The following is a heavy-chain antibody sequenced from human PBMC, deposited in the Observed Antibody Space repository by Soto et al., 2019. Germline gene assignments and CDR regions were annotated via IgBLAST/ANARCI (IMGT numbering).Heavy chain of an antibody. CDR3: ARQLRGQWLVPYYFDY. Sequence: SETLSLTCSVSGGSISTYYWSWIRQPPGKGLEWIGYVSYSGTTSYNPSLKSRVTISVDTSKNQFSLKLSSVTAADTAVYYCARQLRGQWLVPYYFDYWGQGTLVTVSS. D-gene: IGHD6-19*01. V-gene: IGHV4-59*08. CDR1: GGSISTYY. CDR2: VSYSGTT. J-gene: IGHJ4*02.